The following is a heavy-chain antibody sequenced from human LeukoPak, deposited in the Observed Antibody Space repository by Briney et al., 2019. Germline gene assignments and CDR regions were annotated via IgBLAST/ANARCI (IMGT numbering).Heavy chain of an antibody. CDR2: ISAYNGNT. CDR1: GYTFTSYG. V-gene: IGHV1-18*01. CDR3: ARATPRHYGGPMGGNWFDP. J-gene: IGHJ5*02. D-gene: IGHD4-23*01. Sequence: ASVKVSCKASGYTFTSYGISWVRQAPGQGLEWMGCISAYNGNTNYAQKLQGRGTMTTDTSTSTAYMELRSLRSDDTAVYYCARATPRHYGGPMGGNWFDPWGQGTLVTVSS.